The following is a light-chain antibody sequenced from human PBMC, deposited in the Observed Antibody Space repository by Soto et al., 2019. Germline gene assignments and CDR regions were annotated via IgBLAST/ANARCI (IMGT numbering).Light chain of an antibody. V-gene: IGKV3-20*01. CDR2: GAS. Sequence: EIVLTQSPGTLSLSPGERATLSCRASQSVGSTYLAWYQHKPGQAPRLLIYGASSRATGIPDRFSGSGSGTDFTLTISRLEPEDFAVYYCQPYGSSPRVTFGQGTRLEIK. CDR1: QSVGSTY. CDR3: QPYGSSPRVT. J-gene: IGKJ5*01.